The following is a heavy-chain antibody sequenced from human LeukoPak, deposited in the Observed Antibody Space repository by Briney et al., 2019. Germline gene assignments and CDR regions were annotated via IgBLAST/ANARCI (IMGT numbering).Heavy chain of an antibody. CDR3: ATVQYQLPPARWPSIY. CDR2: ISSDGITT. D-gene: IGHD2-2*01. Sequence: GGSLRLSCAASGFTFSSSWIHWVRQVPGKGLVWVSRISSDGITTNYADSVKGRFTISRDYSKNTLYLHMNSLRAEDTAIYYCATVQYQLPPARWPSIYWGQGTLVTVSS. CDR1: GFTFSSSW. V-gene: IGHV3-74*01. J-gene: IGHJ4*02.